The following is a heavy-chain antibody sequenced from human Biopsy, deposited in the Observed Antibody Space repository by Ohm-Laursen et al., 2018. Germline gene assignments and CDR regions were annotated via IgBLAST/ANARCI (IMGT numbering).Heavy chain of an antibody. CDR2: ISHGGNDD. Sequence: SLRLSCAASGFTFSNYGIHWVRQAPGKGLEWVALISHGGNDDYYADSVEGRFTVSRDNSKNTVVLQMNSLRPEDTALYYCAKDRWERILHYGVGVDLWGQGATVTVSS. CDR3: AKDRWERILHYGVGVDL. CDR1: GFTFSNYG. D-gene: IGHD4-17*01. V-gene: IGHV3-30*18. J-gene: IGHJ6*02.